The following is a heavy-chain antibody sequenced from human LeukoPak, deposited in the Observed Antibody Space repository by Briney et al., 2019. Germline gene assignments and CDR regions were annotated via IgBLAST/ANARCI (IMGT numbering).Heavy chain of an antibody. CDR1: GGSFSGYY. CDR2: INHSGST. Sequence: SETLSLTCAVYGGSFSGYYWSWIRQPPGKGLEWIGEINHSGSTNYNPSLKSRVTISVDTSKNQFSLKLSSVTAADTAVYYCARHDYGSGTDAGFDPWGQGTLVTVSS. J-gene: IGHJ5*02. D-gene: IGHD3-10*01. CDR3: ARHDYGSGTDAGFDP. V-gene: IGHV4-34*01.